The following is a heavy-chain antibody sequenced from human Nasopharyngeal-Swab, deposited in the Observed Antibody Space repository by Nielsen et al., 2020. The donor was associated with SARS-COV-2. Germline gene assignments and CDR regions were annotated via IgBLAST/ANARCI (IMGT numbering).Heavy chain of an antibody. Sequence: SETLSLICTVSCGSFSSAGYFWTWVRQHPGKGLEWIGYIYYSGSTYYNPSLKSRVTISVDTSKNHFSLKLSSVTAADTAVYFCARSMYCSSTSCRYYFDYWGQGTLVTVS. CDR1: CGSFSSAGYF. D-gene: IGHD2-2*01. CDR2: IYYSGST. J-gene: IGHJ4*02. CDR3: ARSMYCSSTSCRYYFDY. V-gene: IGHV4-31*03.